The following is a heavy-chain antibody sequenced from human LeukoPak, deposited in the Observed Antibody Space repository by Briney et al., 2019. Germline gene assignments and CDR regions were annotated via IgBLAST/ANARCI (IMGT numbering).Heavy chain of an antibody. V-gene: IGHV4-31*03. J-gene: IGHJ4*02. CDR1: GGSISSGGYY. CDR3: ARAVFGGYYSDY. D-gene: IGHD3-10*01. Sequence: SQTLSLTCTVSGGSISSGGYYWSWIRQHPGKGLEWIGHIYYSGSTYYNPSLKSRVTISVDTSKNQFSLKLSSVTAADTAVYYCARAVFGGYYSDYWGQGTLVTVSS. CDR2: IYYSGST.